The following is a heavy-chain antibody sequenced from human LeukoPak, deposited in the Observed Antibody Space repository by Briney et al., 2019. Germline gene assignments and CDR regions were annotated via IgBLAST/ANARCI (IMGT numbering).Heavy chain of an antibody. J-gene: IGHJ6*03. CDR2: ISSSSSYI. V-gene: IGHV3-21*01. Sequence: GGSLRLSCAASGFTPSSYWMTWVRQAPGKGLEWVSSISSSSSYIYYADSVKGRFTISRDNAKNSLYLQMNSLRAEDTAVYYCARDAAYYYDSSGYYYMDVWGKGTTVTVSS. CDR1: GFTPSSYW. CDR3: ARDAAYYYDSSGYYYMDV. D-gene: IGHD3-22*01.